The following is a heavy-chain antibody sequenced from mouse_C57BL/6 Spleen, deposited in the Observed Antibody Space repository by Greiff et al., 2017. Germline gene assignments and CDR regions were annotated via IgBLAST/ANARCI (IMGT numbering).Heavy chain of an antibody. CDR1: GYTFTSYW. D-gene: IGHD1-1*01. CDR3: ARFDYYGSSIYY. V-gene: IGHV1-53*01. Sequence: QVQLLQPGTELVKPGASVKLSCKASGYTFTSYWMHWVKQRPGQGLEWIGNINPSNGGTNYNEKFKSKATLTVDTSSSTAYMQLSSLTSEDSAVYYCARFDYYGSSIYYWGQGTTLTVSS. CDR2: INPSNGGT. J-gene: IGHJ2*01.